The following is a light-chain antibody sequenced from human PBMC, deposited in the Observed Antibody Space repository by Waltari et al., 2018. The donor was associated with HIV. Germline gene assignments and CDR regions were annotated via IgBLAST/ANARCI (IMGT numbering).Light chain of an antibody. Sequence: QSVLTQPPSVSAAPGQKVTISCSGSSSTIGNNFVSWYQQLPATAPKLLIYDTNKRPSGIPDRFSASKSGTSATLAITGLQTGDEAVYYCGTWDNNLSAFWVFGGGIKVTVL. J-gene: IGLJ3*02. V-gene: IGLV1-51*01. CDR2: DTN. CDR1: SSTIGNNF. CDR3: GTWDNNLSAFWV.